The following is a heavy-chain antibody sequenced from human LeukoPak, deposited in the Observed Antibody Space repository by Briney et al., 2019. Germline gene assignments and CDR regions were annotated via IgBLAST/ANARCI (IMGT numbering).Heavy chain of an antibody. Sequence: GGSLRLSCAASGFTFSSYAMHWVRQAPGKGLDWVAVISYDGSNKYYADSVKGRFTISRDNSKNTLYLQMNSLRAEDTAVYYCAREERTFGVVIDYWGQGTLVTVSS. J-gene: IGHJ4*02. V-gene: IGHV3-30*01. CDR1: GFTFSSYA. CDR2: ISYDGSNK. CDR3: AREERTFGVVIDY. D-gene: IGHD3-3*01.